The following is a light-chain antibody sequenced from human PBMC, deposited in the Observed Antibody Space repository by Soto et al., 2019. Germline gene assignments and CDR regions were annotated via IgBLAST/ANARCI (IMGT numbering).Light chain of an antibody. J-gene: IGLJ2*01. CDR2: EVS. Sequence: QSVLTQPASVSGSPGQSITISCTGTSSDVGGYNYVSWYQQHPGKAPKLMIYEVSNRPSGVSNRFSGSKSGNTASLTISGLQAEDEADYYCSSYTSSSTHVVFHGGPKLTVL. CDR1: SSDVGGYNY. V-gene: IGLV2-14*01. CDR3: SSYTSSSTHVV.